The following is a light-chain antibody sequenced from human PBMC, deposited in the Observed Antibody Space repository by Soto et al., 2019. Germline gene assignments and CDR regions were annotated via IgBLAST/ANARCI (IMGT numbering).Light chain of an antibody. V-gene: IGLV1-40*01. CDR3: QSYDRVLSRVI. Sequence: QSVLTQPPSVSGAPGQRVAISCTGTSSNIGAGYQVQWYRHLPGTAPELLMYGDTNRPSGVPDRFSGSKSGTSASLAISGLQPGDEADYYCQSYDRVLSRVIFGGGTKLTVL. CDR2: GDT. CDR1: SSNIGAGYQ. J-gene: IGLJ2*01.